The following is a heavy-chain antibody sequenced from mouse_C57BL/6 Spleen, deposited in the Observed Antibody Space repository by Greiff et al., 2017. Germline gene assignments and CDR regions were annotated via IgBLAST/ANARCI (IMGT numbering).Heavy chain of an antibody. Sequence: QVQLQQSGAELVKPGASVKLSCKASGYTFTSYWMHWVKQRPGRGLEWIGRIDPNSGGTKYNEKFKSKATLTVDKPYSPAYMQLSSLTSEDSAVYYCARKEGPFDYDGGAWFAYWGQGTLVTVSA. D-gene: IGHD2-4*01. CDR3: ARKEGPFDYDGGAWFAY. CDR1: GYTFTSYW. CDR2: IDPNSGGT. V-gene: IGHV1-72*01. J-gene: IGHJ3*01.